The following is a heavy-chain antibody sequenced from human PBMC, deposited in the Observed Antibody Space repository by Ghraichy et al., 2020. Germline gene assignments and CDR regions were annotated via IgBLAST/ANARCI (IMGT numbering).Heavy chain of an antibody. CDR2: ISWDGGTT. D-gene: IGHD2-2*01. Sequence: GGSLRLSCAASGFSIDDYTMHWVRQGPEKGLEWVSLISWDGGTTDYADSVKGRFTISRDNSKHSLYLQMNSLKTEDTAFYYCANEGSSTRPFDSWGQRTLVTVSS. V-gene: IGHV3-43*01. CDR3: ANEGSSTRPFDS. J-gene: IGHJ4*02. CDR1: GFSIDDYT.